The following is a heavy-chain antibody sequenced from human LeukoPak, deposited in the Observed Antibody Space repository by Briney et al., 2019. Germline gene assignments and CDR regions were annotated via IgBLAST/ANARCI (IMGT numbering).Heavy chain of an antibody. CDR3: ARNYGGNQYWFDP. J-gene: IGHJ5*02. CDR1: GGSISSYY. V-gene: IGHV4-59*01. Sequence: PSETLSLTCTVSGGSISSYYWSWIRQPPGKGLEWIGYIYYSGSTNYNPSLKSRVTISVDTSKNQFSLKLSSVTAADTAVYYCARNYGGNQYWFDPWGQGTLVTVSS. CDR2: IYYSGST. D-gene: IGHD4-23*01.